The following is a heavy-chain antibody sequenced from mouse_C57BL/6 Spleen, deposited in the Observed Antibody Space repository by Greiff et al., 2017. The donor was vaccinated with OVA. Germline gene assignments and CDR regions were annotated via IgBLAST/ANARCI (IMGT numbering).Heavy chain of an antibody. D-gene: IGHD2-4*01. CDR1: GYAFSSYW. J-gene: IGHJ2*01. V-gene: IGHV1-80*01. Sequence: QVHVKQSGAELVKPGASVKISCKASGYAFSSYWMNWVKQRPGKGLEWIGQIYPGDGDTNYNGKFKGKATLTADKSSSTAYMQLSSLTSEDSAVYVCARSGYDYDGGNFDYWGQGTTLTVSS. CDR3: ARSGYDYDGGNFDY. CDR2: IYPGDGDT.